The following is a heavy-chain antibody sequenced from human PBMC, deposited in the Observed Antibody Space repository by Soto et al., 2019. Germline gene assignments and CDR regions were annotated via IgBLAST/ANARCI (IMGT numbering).Heavy chain of an antibody. D-gene: IGHD2-15*01. V-gene: IGHV3-9*01. CDR2: VSWNSEIV. J-gene: IGHJ6*02. Sequence: LRLSCEASGFKFGDYAMHWVRQAPGKGLEWVSGVSWNSEIVGYADSVKGRFTISRDNAKNSLYLEMNSLRTEDTALYYCAKDRGPCSGNKCSSLYYYYGMDVWGQGTTVTVSS. CDR1: GFKFGDYA. CDR3: AKDRGPCSGNKCSSLYYYYGMDV.